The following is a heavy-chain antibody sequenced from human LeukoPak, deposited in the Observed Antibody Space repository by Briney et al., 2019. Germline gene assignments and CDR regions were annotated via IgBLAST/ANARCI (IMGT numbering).Heavy chain of an antibody. D-gene: IGHD2-2*01. CDR3: ASSPGYCSSTSCYSLRFDY. CDR2: ISAYNGNT. CDR1: GYTFTSYG. J-gene: IGHJ4*02. V-gene: IGHV1-18*01. Sequence: ASVKVSCKASGYTFTSYGISWVRQAPGQGLEWMGWISAYNGNTNYAQKLQGRVTMTTDTSTSTAYMELRSLRSDDTAVYYCASSPGYCSSTSCYSLRFDYWGQGTLVTVSS.